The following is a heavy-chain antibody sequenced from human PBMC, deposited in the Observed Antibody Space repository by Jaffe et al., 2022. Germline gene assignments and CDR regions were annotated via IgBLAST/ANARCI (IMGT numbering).Heavy chain of an antibody. CDR3: ATGGRYCSGGSCYSWFDP. CDR1: GYTLTELS. CDR2: FDPEDGET. J-gene: IGHJ5*02. Sequence: QVQLVQSGAEVKKPGASVKVSCKVSGYTLTELSMHWVRQAPGKGLEWMGGFDPEDGETIYAQKFQGRVTMTEDTSTDTAYMELSSLRSEDTAVYYCATGGRYCSGGSCYSWFDPWGQGTLVTVSS. V-gene: IGHV1-24*01. D-gene: IGHD2-15*01.